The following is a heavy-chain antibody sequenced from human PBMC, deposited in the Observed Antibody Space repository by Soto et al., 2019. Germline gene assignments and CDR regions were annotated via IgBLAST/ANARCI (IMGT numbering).Heavy chain of an antibody. Sequence: GGSLRLSCAASGFTFSSYAMSWVRQAPGKGLEWVSAISGSGGSTYYADSVKSRFTISRDNSKNTLHLQMNSLRAEDTAVCYCAKCACIVRAAIAFDYSGQGTLVTVSS. J-gene: IGHJ4*02. CDR2: ISGSGGST. V-gene: IGHV3-23*01. CDR1: GFTFSSYA. CDR3: AKCACIVRAAIAFDY. D-gene: IGHD2-2*01.